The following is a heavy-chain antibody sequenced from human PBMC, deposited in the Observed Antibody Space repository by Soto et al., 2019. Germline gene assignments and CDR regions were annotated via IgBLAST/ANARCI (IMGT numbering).Heavy chain of an antibody. CDR2: ISGYDGKT. D-gene: IGHD4-4*01. Sequence: ASVKVSCKASGYTFSSYGLTWVRRAPGQGLEWMGWISGYDGKTNYAQNFQDRVTMTTDPSTRTAYMELRSLRSDDTAVYYCARVKDYSNAMDVWRK. V-gene: IGHV1-18*01. J-gene: IGHJ6*04. CDR3: ARVKDYSNAMDV. CDR1: GYTFSSYG.